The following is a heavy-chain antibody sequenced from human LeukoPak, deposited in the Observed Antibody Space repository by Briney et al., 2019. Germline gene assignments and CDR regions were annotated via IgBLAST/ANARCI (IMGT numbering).Heavy chain of an antibody. J-gene: IGHJ4*02. CDR3: ARPSRYDFWSGYYDAYYFDY. CDR1: GYSISSGYY. V-gene: IGHV4-38-2*02. CDR2: IYYSGST. D-gene: IGHD3-3*01. Sequence: SETLSLTCTVSGYSISSGYYWGWIRQPPGKGLEWIGSIYYSGSTYYNPSLKSRVTISVDTSKNQFSLKLSSVTAADTAVCYCARPSRYDFWSGYYDAYYFDYWGQGTLVTVSS.